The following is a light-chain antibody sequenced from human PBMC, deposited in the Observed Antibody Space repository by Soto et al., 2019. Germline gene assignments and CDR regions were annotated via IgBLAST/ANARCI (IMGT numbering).Light chain of an antibody. Sequence: EIVLTQSPGTLSSSPGEGATLSCRASQSVSSDSVAWYQQKPGQAPRLLIFGASRRATDIPDRFSGGGSGTDLTLTISRLEPEDFAVYYCQQYGTSPPWTFGQGTKVEIK. CDR2: GAS. CDR3: QQYGTSPPWT. CDR1: QSVSSDS. V-gene: IGKV3-20*01. J-gene: IGKJ1*01.